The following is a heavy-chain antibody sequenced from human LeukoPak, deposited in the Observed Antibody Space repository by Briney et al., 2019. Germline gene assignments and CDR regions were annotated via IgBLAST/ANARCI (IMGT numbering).Heavy chain of an antibody. Sequence: GGSLRLSCAASGFTVSSNYMNWVRQAPGKGLEWVSAISGTAENTYYADSVKGRFSISRDNSRNTVHLQMNSLRPEDTAVYYCANQRGGFWGQGTLVTVSS. D-gene: IGHD3-10*01. V-gene: IGHV3-23*01. CDR3: ANQRGGF. CDR1: GFTVSSNY. J-gene: IGHJ4*02. CDR2: ISGTAENT.